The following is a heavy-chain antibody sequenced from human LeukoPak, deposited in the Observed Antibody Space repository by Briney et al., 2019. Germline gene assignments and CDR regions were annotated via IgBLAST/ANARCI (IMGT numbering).Heavy chain of an antibody. CDR2: MNPNSGNT. CDR3: ATFGERITIFYGMDV. J-gene: IGHJ6*02. D-gene: IGHD3-3*01. Sequence: ASVKVSCKASGYTFTSYDINWVRQATGQGLEWMGWMNPNSGNTGYAQKFQGRVTMTRNTSISTAYMELSSLRSEDTAVYCCATFGERITIFYGMDVWGQGTTVTVSS. V-gene: IGHV1-8*01. CDR1: GYTFTSYD.